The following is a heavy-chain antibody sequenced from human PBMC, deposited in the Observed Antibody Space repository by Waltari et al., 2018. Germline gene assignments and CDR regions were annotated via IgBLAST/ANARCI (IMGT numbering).Heavy chain of an antibody. Sequence: QVQLQESGPGLVKPSETLSLTCTVSGGSISSHYWSWIRQPPGKGLEWIGYIYYSGSTNYNPSLKSRVTISVDTSKNQFSLKLSSVTAADTAVYYCARGSRDGYLDAFDIWGQGTMVIVSS. V-gene: IGHV4-59*11. CDR1: GGSISSHY. CDR3: ARGSRDGYLDAFDI. J-gene: IGHJ3*02. CDR2: IYYSGST. D-gene: IGHD3-10*01.